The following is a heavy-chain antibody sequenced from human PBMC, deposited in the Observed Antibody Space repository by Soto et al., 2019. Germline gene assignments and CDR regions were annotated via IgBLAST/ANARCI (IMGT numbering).Heavy chain of an antibody. V-gene: IGHV3-23*01. CDR1: GFTFSSYA. CDR2: ISGSGTT. CDR3: AKGEAGGYDFDY. D-gene: IGHD5-12*01. Sequence: EVQLLESGGGLVQPGGTLRLSCAASGFTFSSYAMSWVRQVPGRGLDWVSGISGSGTTYYADPVKGRFTISRDNSRDRLYLQMNSLRAEDTAVYYCAKGEAGGYDFDYWGQGTLVTVSS. J-gene: IGHJ4*02.